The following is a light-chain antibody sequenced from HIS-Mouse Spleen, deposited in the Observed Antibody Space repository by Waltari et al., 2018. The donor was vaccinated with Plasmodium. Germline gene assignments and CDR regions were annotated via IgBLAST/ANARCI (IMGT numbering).Light chain of an antibody. CDR1: SSDVGCYHL. CDR2: DGT. V-gene: IGLV2-23*01. Sequence: QSALTQPASVSGSPGQSTTISCTGTSSDVGCYHLVSWYQQHPGKAPKLMIYDGTKRPSGVSNRFSGSKSGNTASLTISGLQAEDEADYYCCSYAGSVVFGGGTKLTVL. CDR3: CSYAGSVV. J-gene: IGLJ2*01.